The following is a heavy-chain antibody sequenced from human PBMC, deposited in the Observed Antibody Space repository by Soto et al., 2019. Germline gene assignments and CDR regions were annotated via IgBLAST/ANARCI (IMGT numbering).Heavy chain of an antibody. CDR3: ARDNYYGSGSYDY. CDR2: ISGSGGST. Sequence: EVQLLESGGGLVQPGGSLRLSCAASGFTFSSYAMSWVRQAPGKGLEWVSAISGSGGSTYYADSVKGRFTISRDNSKNTLYLQMNSLRAEDTAVYYCARDNYYGSGSYDYWGQGILVTVSS. D-gene: IGHD3-10*01. J-gene: IGHJ4*02. CDR1: GFTFSSYA. V-gene: IGHV3-23*01.